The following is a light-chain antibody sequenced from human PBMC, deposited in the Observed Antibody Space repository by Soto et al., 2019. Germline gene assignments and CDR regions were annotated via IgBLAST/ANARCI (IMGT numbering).Light chain of an antibody. CDR1: SSDIGAYNY. CDR3: SSFSSAIAFV. CDR2: EVT. V-gene: IGLV2-14*01. J-gene: IGLJ1*01. Sequence: QSALTQPASVSVSPGQSITISCTGTSSDIGAYNYISWYQQHPGKAPKLMIYEVTNRPSGISNRFSGSRSGNTASLSISGLQAEDEADYYCSSFSSAIAFVFGTGTKVHRP.